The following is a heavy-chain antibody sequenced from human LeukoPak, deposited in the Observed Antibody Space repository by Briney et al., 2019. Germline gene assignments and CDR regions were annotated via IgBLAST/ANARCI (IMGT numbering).Heavy chain of an antibody. CDR3: AKDLRWGSSSGTIRRYYYYGMDV. Sequence: PGGSLRLSCAASGFTFSSYGMRWVRQAPGKGLEWVAVIWYDGSNKYYADSVKGRFTISRDNSKNTLYLQMNSLRAEDTAVYNCAKDLRWGSSSGTIRRYYYYGMDVWGQGTTVTVSS. CDR2: IWYDGSNK. CDR1: GFTFSSYG. V-gene: IGHV3-30*02. J-gene: IGHJ6*02. D-gene: IGHD6-6*01.